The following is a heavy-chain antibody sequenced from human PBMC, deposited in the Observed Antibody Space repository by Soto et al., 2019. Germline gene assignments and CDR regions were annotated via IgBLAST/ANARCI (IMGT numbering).Heavy chain of an antibody. CDR1: GFTFSSYS. CDR2: ISSSSRTI. J-gene: IGHJ4*02. V-gene: IGHV3-48*02. D-gene: IGHD3-22*01. Sequence: EVQLVESGGGLIQPGGSLRLSCAASGFTFSSYSMNWVRQAPGKGLEWVSYISSSSRTIYYADSVKGRFTISRDNAKNSLYLHINSLRDEDTAVYYCARDGSTLMGDIVVVTHPIDYWCQGTLVTVSS. CDR3: ARDGSTLMGDIVVVTHPIDY.